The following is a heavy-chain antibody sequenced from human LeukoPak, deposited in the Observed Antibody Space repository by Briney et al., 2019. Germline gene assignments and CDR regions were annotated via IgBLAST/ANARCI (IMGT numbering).Heavy chain of an antibody. CDR1: GGSIRSSNW. D-gene: IGHD3-22*01. Sequence: SGTPSLTCGVSGGSIRSSNWWSWVRQPPGKGLEWIGEIYHSGNTNYHPSLRTRVPISVDKSKNQFSLRLNSVTAADPAVYYCARTSGSGYPAWGQGTLVTVSS. J-gene: IGHJ5*02. CDR3: ARTSGSGYPA. V-gene: IGHV4-4*02. CDR2: IYHSGNT.